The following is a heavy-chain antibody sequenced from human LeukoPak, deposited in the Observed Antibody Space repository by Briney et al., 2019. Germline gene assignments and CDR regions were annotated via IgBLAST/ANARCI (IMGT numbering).Heavy chain of an antibody. CDR1: GGTFSSYA. V-gene: IGHV1-69*05. CDR3: ATGSWSWGSGRPKQHFDY. D-gene: IGHD3-10*01. J-gene: IGHJ4*02. Sequence: SVKVSCKASGGTFSSYAISWVRQAPGQGLEWMGGIIPIFGTANYAQKFQGRVTITTDESTSTAYMELSSLRSEDTAVYYYATGSWSWGSGRPKQHFDYWGQGTLVTVSS. CDR2: IIPIFGTA.